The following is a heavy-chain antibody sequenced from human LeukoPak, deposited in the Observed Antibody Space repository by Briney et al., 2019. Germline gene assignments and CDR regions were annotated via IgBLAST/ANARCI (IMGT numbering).Heavy chain of an antibody. Sequence: TGGSLRLSCAATAFTFSAYSMNWVRQAPGKGLEWVSSISSSGSSIYYADSLRGRFTISRDNAKNSLYLQMNSLRAEDTAVYYCARDHYDSSGYYYHPWGQGTLVTVSS. D-gene: IGHD3-22*01. CDR1: AFTFSAYS. V-gene: IGHV3-21*01. CDR2: ISSSGSSI. CDR3: ARDHYDSSGYYYHP. J-gene: IGHJ5*02.